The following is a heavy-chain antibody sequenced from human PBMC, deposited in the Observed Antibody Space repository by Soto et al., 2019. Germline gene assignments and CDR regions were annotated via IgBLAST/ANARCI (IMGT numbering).Heavy chain of an antibody. Sequence: EVQLVESGGGLVQPGGSLRLSCAASGFTVSGNYVTWVRQAPGKGLEWVSVIYTDDNIYYADSVTGRFTISRDNSKNTFYLQMNRLRVEDTAVYYCATELIAKYGMDFWGQGTTVTVSS. CDR3: ATELIAKYGMDF. V-gene: IGHV3-53*01. D-gene: IGHD2-21*01. CDR2: IYTDDNI. CDR1: GFTVSGNY. J-gene: IGHJ6*02.